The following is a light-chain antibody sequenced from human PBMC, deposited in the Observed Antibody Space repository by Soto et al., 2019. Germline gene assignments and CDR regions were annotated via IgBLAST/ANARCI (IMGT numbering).Light chain of an antibody. CDR3: SSYTSSSTLVV. Sequence: QSALTQPASVSGSPGQSITISCTGTSSDVGGYNYVSWYQQHPGKAPKLMIYDVSNRPSGVSNRFPGSKSGNTASLTISGLQAEGEADYFCSSYTSSSTLVVFGRGTKLTVL. CDR2: DVS. V-gene: IGLV2-14*01. CDR1: SSDVGGYNY. J-gene: IGLJ2*01.